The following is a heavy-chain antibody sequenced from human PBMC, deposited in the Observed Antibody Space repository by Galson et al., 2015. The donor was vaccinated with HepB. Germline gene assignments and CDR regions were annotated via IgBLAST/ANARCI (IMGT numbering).Heavy chain of an antibody. Sequence: SVKVSCKASGYTFTGYYMHWVRQAPGQGLEWMGRINPNSGGTNYAQKFQGRVTMTRDTSISTAYMELSRLRSDDTAVYYCARWYYYGPGYYYYMDVWGKGTTVTVSS. CDR1: GYTFTGYY. CDR2: INPNSGGT. V-gene: IGHV1-2*06. CDR3: ARWYYYGPGYYYYMDV. D-gene: IGHD3-10*01. J-gene: IGHJ6*03.